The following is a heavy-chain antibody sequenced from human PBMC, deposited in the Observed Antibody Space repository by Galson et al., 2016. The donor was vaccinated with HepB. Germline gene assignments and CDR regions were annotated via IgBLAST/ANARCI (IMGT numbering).Heavy chain of an antibody. V-gene: IGHV3-21*04. D-gene: IGHD3-10*01. CDR1: GFTFSSYG. J-gene: IGHJ4*02. CDR3: ARDLSWGTYYDQGDF. CDR2: ISGSATST. Sequence: SLRLSCAASGFTFSSYGMHWVRQAPGKGLEWVSSISGSATSTYYAESVKGRFSISRDNARNRLYLHMKGLRVADTAVYYCARDLSWGTYYDQGDFWGQGTLVAVSS.